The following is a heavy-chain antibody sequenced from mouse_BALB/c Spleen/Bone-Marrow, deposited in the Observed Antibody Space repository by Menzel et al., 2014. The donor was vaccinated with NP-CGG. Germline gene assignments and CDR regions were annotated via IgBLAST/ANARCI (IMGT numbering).Heavy chain of an antibody. V-gene: IGHV1S81*02. D-gene: IGHD1-1*01. CDR1: GYTFTSYW. CDR2: INPSIGRT. J-gene: IGHJ1*01. Sequence: VQLQQSGAELVKPGASVKLSCKASGYTFTSYWMHWVKQRPGQGLEWIGEINPSIGRTNYNEKFKSKATLTVDKSSSTAYMQLSSLTSEDSAVYYCAPYYYGSSYGFYWYFDVWGAGTTVTVSS. CDR3: APYYYGSSYGFYWYFDV.